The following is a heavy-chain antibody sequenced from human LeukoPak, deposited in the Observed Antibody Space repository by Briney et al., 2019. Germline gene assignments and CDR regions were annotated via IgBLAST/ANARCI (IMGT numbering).Heavy chain of an antibody. CDR1: RFTFSSYS. V-gene: IGHV3-21*01. Sequence: GGSLRLSCAASRFTFSSYSMNWVRQAPGKGLEWVSSISSSSSYIYYADSVKGRFTISRDNAKNSLYLQMNSLRAEDTAVYYCARDEDYDILTGYYIPRHFDYWGQGTLVTVSS. CDR3: ARDEDYDILTGYYIPRHFDY. D-gene: IGHD3-9*01. CDR2: ISSSSSYI. J-gene: IGHJ4*02.